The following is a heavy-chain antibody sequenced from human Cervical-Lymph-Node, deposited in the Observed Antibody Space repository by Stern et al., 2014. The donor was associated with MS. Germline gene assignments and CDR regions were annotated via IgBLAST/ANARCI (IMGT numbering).Heavy chain of an antibody. CDR2: ISGSGGSI. CDR3: AKQYFDSSGYSYYYGMDV. V-gene: IGHV3-23*04. Sequence: EVQLVESGGDLVQPGGSLRLSCAASGLTFNKYAMNWVRQAPGKGLEWVSTISGSGGSIYYADSVKGRFTISRDNSENTLYLQMHSLRAEDTAIYYCAKQYFDSSGYSYYYGMDVWGQGTTVTVSS. J-gene: IGHJ6*02. CDR1: GLTFNKYA. D-gene: IGHD3-22*01.